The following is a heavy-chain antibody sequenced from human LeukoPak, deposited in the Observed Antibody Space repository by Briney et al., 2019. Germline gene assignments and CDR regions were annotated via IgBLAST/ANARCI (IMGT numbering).Heavy chain of an antibody. CDR1: GFTFSSYA. CDR3: ADYVDAATENTIDY. CDR2: ISGSGGST. D-gene: IGHD6-13*01. Sequence: GGSLRLSCAASGFTFSSYAMSWVRQAPGKGLEWVSAISGSGGSTYYADSVKGRFTISRDNSKNTLFLHMNSLRAEDTAVYYCADYVDAATENTIDYWGQGTLVTVSS. J-gene: IGHJ4*02. V-gene: IGHV3-23*01.